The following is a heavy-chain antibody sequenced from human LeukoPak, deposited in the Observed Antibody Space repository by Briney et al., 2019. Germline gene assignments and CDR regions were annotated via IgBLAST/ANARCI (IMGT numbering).Heavy chain of an antibody. CDR1: GGSFSGYY. J-gene: IGHJ6*02. CDR3: ATGRARRYYNGSGRNGMDG. Sequence: SETLSLTCAVYGGSFSGYYWSWIRQPPGKGLEWIGEINHSGSTNYNPSLKSRVTISVDTSKNQFSLKLSSVTPADTAVYYCATGRARRYYNGSGRNGMDGWGQGTKVTVS. V-gene: IGHV4-34*01. CDR2: INHSGST. D-gene: IGHD3-10*01.